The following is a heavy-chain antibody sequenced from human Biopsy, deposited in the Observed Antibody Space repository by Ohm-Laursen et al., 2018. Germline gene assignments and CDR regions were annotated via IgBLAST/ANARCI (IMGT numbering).Heavy chain of an antibody. CDR1: GGSITGDY. CDR3: ARLYRLDDYWNDDPPDAFDV. J-gene: IGHJ3*01. D-gene: IGHD1-1*01. V-gene: IGHV4-59*07. CDR2: ISKGGDT. Sequence: SDTLSLTCTVSGGSITGDYWSWIRQSPGKGLEWIGFISKGGDTTYNPSLRGRVAISVDTSKNQFSLKLSSVTASDTAIFFCARLYRLDDYWNDDPPDAFDVWGQGTRVTVSS.